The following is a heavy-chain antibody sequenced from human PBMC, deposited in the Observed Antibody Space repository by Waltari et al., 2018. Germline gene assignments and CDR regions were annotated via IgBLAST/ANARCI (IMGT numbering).Heavy chain of an antibody. CDR1: GYTFTSYD. V-gene: IGHV1-8*01. J-gene: IGHJ5*02. Sequence: QVQLVQSGAEVKKPGASVKVSCKASGYTFTSYDINWGRQATGQGVEWMGWMNPNSGNTGYAQKFQDRVIMTTNTSISTAYMELSSLRSEDTAVYYCARGAAAGKGANRFDPWGQGTLVIVSS. CDR2: MNPNSGNT. CDR3: ARGAAAGKGANRFDP. D-gene: IGHD6-13*01.